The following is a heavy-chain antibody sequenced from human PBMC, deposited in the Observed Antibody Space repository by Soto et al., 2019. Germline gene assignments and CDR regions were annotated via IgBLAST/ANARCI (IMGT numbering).Heavy chain of an antibody. V-gene: IGHV3-30-3*01. CDR1: GFTFSSYA. J-gene: IGHJ6*02. D-gene: IGHD6-13*01. CDR2: ISYDGSNK. Sequence: GGSLRLSCAASGFTFSSYAMHWVRQAPGKGLEWVAVISYDGSNKYYADSVKGRFTISRDNSKNTLYLQMNSLRAEDTAVYYCARDGSREQQLVREDYYYGMDVWGQGTTVTVSS. CDR3: ARDGSREQQLVREDYYYGMDV.